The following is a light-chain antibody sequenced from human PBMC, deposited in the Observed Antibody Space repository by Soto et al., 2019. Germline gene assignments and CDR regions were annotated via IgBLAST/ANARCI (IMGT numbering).Light chain of an antibody. V-gene: IGLV1-44*01. CDR1: SSDIGSNT. CDR2: RIH. CDR3: AERDDSLNGVG. Sequence: QSVLTQPPSAAGTPGQRGTISCSGRSSDIGSNTVNWYQQLPGTAHKLLIYRIHQRPSGVPDRFYGSKSCTSASLASSGLQSEDEAASSCAERDDSLNGVGFGGGTKLTV. J-gene: IGLJ2*01.